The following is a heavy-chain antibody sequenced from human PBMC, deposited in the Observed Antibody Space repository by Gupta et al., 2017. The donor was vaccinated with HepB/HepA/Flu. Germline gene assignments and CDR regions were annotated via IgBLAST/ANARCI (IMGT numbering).Heavy chain of an antibody. D-gene: IGHD2-21*01. V-gene: IGHV3-66*01. Sequence: EVQLVESVGGLVQPGGSLRLLCAASGFTVSSNYMSWVRQAPGKGLEWVSVIYSGGSTYYADSVKGRFTISRDNSKNTLYLQMNSLRAEDTAVYYCARVLWGGLDYWGQGTLVTVSS. CDR2: IYSGGST. J-gene: IGHJ4*02. CDR1: GFTVSSNY. CDR3: ARVLWGGLDY.